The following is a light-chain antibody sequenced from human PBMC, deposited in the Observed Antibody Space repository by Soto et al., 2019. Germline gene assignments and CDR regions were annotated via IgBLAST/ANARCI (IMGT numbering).Light chain of an antibody. J-gene: IGKJ1*01. Sequence: VMTQSPATLSVSPGERSTLSCWASETVATNLAWYQQKPGQAPRLLIYGASTRATGIPDRFSGSGSETDFTLTISSLQPEDFAVYYCQQDYNLPWTFGHGTKVDIK. CDR3: QQDYNLPWT. CDR2: GAS. CDR1: ETVATN. V-gene: IGKV3D-15*02.